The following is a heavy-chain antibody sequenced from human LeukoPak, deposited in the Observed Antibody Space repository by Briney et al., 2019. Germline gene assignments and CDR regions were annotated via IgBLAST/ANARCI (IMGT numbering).Heavy chain of an antibody. CDR1: GFTFSDYY. V-gene: IGHV3-11*04. CDR2: ISSSGSTI. J-gene: IGHJ4*02. D-gene: IGHD4-17*01. CDR3: ARVRGGADYGDYTYYFDY. Sequence: GGSLRLSCAASGFTFSDYYMSWIRQAPGKGLEWVSYISSSGSTIYYADSVKGRFTISRDNAKNSLYLQMNSLRAEDTAVYSCARVRGGADYGDYTYYFDYWGQGTLVTVSS.